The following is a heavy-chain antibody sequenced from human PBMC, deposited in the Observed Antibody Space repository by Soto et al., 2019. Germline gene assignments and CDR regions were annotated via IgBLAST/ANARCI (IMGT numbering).Heavy chain of an antibody. CDR3: ARDSGGYYDSSGYYY. CDR2: ISSSSSTI. Sequence: ESGGGLVQPGGSLRLSCAASGFTFSSYSMNWVRQAPGKGLEWVSYISSSSSTIYYADSVKGRFTISRDNAKNSLYLQMNSLRDEDTAVYYCARDSGGYYDSSGYYYWGQGTLVTVSS. CDR1: GFTFSSYS. V-gene: IGHV3-48*02. J-gene: IGHJ4*02. D-gene: IGHD3-22*01.